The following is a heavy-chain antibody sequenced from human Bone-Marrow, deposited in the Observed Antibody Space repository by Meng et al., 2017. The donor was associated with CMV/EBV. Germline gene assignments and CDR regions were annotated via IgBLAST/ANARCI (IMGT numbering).Heavy chain of an antibody. D-gene: IGHD2-21*01. CDR1: GFTFSSYA. CDR2: ISYDGSNK. CDR3: ARGDDLDY. Sequence: GGSLRLSCAASGFTFSSYAMHWVRQAPGKGLEWVAVISYDGSNKYYADSVKGRFTITRDNSKNTLYLQMNSLRAEDTAVYYCARGDDLDYWGQGTLVTVSS. J-gene: IGHJ4*02. V-gene: IGHV3-30-3*01.